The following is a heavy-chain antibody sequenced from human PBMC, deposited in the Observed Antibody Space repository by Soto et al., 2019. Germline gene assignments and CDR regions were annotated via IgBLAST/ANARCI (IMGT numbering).Heavy chain of an antibody. J-gene: IGHJ4*02. Sequence: GSLRLSCAASGFTFSSYGMSWVRLAPGKGLGWFAGMSGNGDNIFYADSVRGRFTIPRDNSNNTLYLQMSSLRAGDTAIYYCAKKARIITAAGKDYFDHWGQGTQVTVSS. CDR2: MSGNGDNI. D-gene: IGHD6-13*01. CDR1: GFTFSSYG. CDR3: AKKARIITAAGKDYFDH. V-gene: IGHV3-23*01.